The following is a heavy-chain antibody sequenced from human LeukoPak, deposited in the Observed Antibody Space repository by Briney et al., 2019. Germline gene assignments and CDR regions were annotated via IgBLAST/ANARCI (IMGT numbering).Heavy chain of an antibody. J-gene: IGHJ5*02. Sequence: ASVKVSCKASGYTFTGYYMHWVRQAPGQGLEWMGWINPNSGGTNYAQKFQGRVTMTRDTSISTAYMELSGLRSDDTAVYYCARVGGPRNPWNWFDPWGQGTLVTVSS. V-gene: IGHV1-2*02. D-gene: IGHD1-26*01. CDR3: ARVGGPRNPWNWFDP. CDR1: GYTFTGYY. CDR2: INPNSGGT.